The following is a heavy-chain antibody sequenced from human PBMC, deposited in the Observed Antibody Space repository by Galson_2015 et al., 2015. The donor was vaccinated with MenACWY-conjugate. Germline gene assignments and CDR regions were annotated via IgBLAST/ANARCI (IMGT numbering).Heavy chain of an antibody. Sequence: SLRLSCAASGFTFSSYSMNWVRQAPGKGLEWVSYISSSRSTIYYADSVKGRFTISRDNAKNSLYLQVNSLRAEDTAMYYCARDSTGNWNDFVYSYYGMDVWGRGTTVTVSS. V-gene: IGHV3-48*04. CDR1: GFTFSSYS. CDR2: ISSSRSTI. CDR3: ARDSTGNWNDFVYSYYGMDV. J-gene: IGHJ6*02. D-gene: IGHD1-1*01.